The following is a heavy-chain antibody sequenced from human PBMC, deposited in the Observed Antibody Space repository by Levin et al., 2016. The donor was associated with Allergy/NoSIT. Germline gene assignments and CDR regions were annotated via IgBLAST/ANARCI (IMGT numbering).Heavy chain of an antibody. CDR2: ISSSGSTI. Sequence: GSLRLSCAASGFTFSSYEMNWVRQAPGKGLEWVSYISSSGSTIYYADSVKGRFTISRDNAKNSLYLQMNSLRAEDTAVYYCARDSPKRTVKPFDYWGQGTLVTVSS. CDR3: ARDSPKRTVKPFDY. V-gene: IGHV3-48*03. J-gene: IGHJ4*02. CDR1: GFTFSSYE.